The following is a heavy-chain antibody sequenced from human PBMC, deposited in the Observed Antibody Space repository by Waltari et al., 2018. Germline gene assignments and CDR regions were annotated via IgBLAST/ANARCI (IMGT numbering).Heavy chain of an antibody. J-gene: IGHJ4*02. Sequence: QVQLQQWGAGLLKPSETLSLTCAVYGGSFSGYYWSWIRQPPGKGLEWIGEINHSGSTNYNPSLKSRVTISVDTSKNQFSLKLSSVTAADTAVYYCARGLGRLRYFDWLWMGYYFDYWGQGTLVTVSS. D-gene: IGHD3-9*01. CDR3: ARGLGRLRYFDWLWMGYYFDY. CDR1: GGSFSGYY. V-gene: IGHV4-34*01. CDR2: INHSGST.